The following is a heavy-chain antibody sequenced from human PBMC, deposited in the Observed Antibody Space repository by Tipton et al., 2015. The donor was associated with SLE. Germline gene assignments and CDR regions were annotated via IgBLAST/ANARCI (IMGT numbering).Heavy chain of an antibody. CDR1: GGSIGSDY. CDR3: ARGPPFMEWERNWFDP. V-gene: IGHV4-59*01. J-gene: IGHJ5*02. Sequence: GLVKPSETLSLTCTVSGGSIGSDYWNWVRQPPGKALEWIGYIYYSGSTNYNPSLKSRVTISVDTSKNQFSLKLTSVTAADTAVYYCARGPPFMEWERNWFDPWGQGTQVTVSS. D-gene: IGHD3-3*02. CDR2: IYYSGST.